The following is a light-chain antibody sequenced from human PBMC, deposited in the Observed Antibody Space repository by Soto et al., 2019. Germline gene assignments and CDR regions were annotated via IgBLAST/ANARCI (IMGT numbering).Light chain of an antibody. CDR3: QQRNKWPPIT. Sequence: ENVLTQSPAILSLSPGDTATLSCRASQSVGRYLAWYQQKPGQAPRLVIYYASNRATGVPDRFRGSGSGTDFSISISHREPEDFAVYYCQQRNKWPPITFGQGT. CDR1: QSVGRY. CDR2: YAS. J-gene: IGKJ5*01. V-gene: IGKV3-11*01.